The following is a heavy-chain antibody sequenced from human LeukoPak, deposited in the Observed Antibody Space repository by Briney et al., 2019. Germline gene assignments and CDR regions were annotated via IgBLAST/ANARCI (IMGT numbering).Heavy chain of an antibody. Sequence: GESLQISCKGSGYSFTSYWIGWVRQLPGKGLEWMGIIYPGDSDTRYSPSFQGQVTISADKSISTAYLQWSSLKASDTAMYYCARQYYDFWSGPFDYWGQGTLVTVSS. CDR2: IYPGDSDT. V-gene: IGHV5-51*01. CDR3: ARQYYDFWSGPFDY. D-gene: IGHD3-3*01. CDR1: GYSFTSYW. J-gene: IGHJ4*02.